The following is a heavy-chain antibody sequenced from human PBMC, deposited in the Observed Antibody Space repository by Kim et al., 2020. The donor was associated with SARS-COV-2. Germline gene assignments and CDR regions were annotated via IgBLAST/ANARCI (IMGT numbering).Heavy chain of an antibody. Sequence: SPSFQGHVTISADKSISTAYLQWSSLKASDTAMYYCARTPGMVHNWFDPWGQGTLVTVSS. J-gene: IGHJ5*02. CDR3: ARTPGMVHNWFDP. D-gene: IGHD5-18*01. V-gene: IGHV5-10-1*01.